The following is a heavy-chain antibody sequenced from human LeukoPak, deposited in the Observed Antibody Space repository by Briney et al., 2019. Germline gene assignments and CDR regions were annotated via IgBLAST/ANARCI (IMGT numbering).Heavy chain of an antibody. J-gene: IGHJ4*02. CDR2: INHSGST. Sequence: PSETLSLTCAVYGGSFSGYYWSWLRQPPGKGLDWLGEINHSGSTNYNPSPKSRVTISVDTSKNQFSLKLTSVTAADAAVYYCASIRRGEYLPGSHWGQGALVTVSS. CDR3: ASIRRGEYLPGSH. V-gene: IGHV4-34*01. CDR1: GGSFSGYY. D-gene: IGHD3-16*01.